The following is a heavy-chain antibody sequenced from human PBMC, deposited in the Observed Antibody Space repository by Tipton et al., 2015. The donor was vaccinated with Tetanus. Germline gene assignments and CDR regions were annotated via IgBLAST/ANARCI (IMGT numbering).Heavy chain of an antibody. J-gene: IGHJ6*02. CDR3: AKPNGESRTDYYYYYGMDV. D-gene: IGHD3-10*01. V-gene: IGHV3-74*01. CDR2: INGDGTTT. Sequence: SLRLSCEVSGSGSTFRSRWMHWVRQAPGKGLVWVSRINGDGTTTNYADFVEGRFTISRDNAKNTLYLQMNSLRAEDTAVYYCAKPNGESRTDYYYYYGMDVWGQGTTVTVSS. CDR1: GSGSTFRSRW.